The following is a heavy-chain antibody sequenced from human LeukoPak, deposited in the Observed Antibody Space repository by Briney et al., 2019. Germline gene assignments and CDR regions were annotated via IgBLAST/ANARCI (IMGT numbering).Heavy chain of an antibody. J-gene: IGHJ4*02. CDR3: ASIRSGYCSSTSCYAPDY. Sequence: GASVKFSCKASGGTFSSYAISWVRQAPGQGLEWMGGIIPIFGTANYAQKFQGRVTITTDESTSTAYMELSSLRSEDTAVYYCASIRSGYCSSTSCYAPDYWGQGTLVTVSS. CDR2: IIPIFGTA. CDR1: GGTFSSYA. V-gene: IGHV1-69*05. D-gene: IGHD2-2*01.